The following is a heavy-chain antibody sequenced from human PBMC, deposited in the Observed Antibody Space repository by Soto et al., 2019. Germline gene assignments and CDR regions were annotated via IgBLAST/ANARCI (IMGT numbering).Heavy chain of an antibody. CDR3: ARGRSNDCFNYDY. CDR1: GGSISSHY. Sequence: QVQLQESGPGLVKPSETLSLTCTVSGGSISSHYWSWIRQPPGKGLEWIWFISSSGRTNYNPSLKSRVTISVATSENQFSLKLSSVTAADAAVYYCARGRSNDCFNYDYWGQASLVTASS. CDR2: ISSSGRT. V-gene: IGHV4-59*11. D-gene: IGHD2-21*01. J-gene: IGHJ4*02.